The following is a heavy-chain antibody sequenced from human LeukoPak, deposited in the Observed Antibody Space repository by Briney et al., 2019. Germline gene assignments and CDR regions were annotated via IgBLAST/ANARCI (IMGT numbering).Heavy chain of an antibody. D-gene: IGHD1-26*01. V-gene: IGHV3-23*01. CDR2: ISGSGGST. CDR3: AKGAWELHTLDAEYFQH. CDR1: GFTFSSYA. J-gene: IGHJ1*01. Sequence: VGSLRLSCAASGFTFSSYAMSLVLQAPGKGLEWVSAISGSGGSTYYADSVKGRFTISRDNSKNKLYLQMNSLRAEDTAVYYCAKGAWELHTLDAEYFQHWGQGTLVTVSS.